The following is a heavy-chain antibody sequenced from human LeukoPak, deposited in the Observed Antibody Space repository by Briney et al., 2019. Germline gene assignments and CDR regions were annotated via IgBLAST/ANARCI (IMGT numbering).Heavy chain of an antibody. CDR2: ISSSGAYM. CDR3: AKRKTDGAFDI. Sequence: GGSLRLSCAASGFIFSEYYMAWIRHAPGKGLECVSWISSSGAYMNYADSVKGRFTISRDNAKNSLFLQMGGLRLDDTAVYYCAKRKTDGAFDIWGQGTKVTVSS. J-gene: IGHJ3*02. V-gene: IGHV3-11*03. CDR1: GFIFSEYY. D-gene: IGHD1-1*01.